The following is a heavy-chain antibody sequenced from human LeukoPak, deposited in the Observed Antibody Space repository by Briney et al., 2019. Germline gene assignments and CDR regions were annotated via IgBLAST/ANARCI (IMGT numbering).Heavy chain of an antibody. J-gene: IGHJ4*02. D-gene: IGHD2-21*02. CDR1: GYTFTGYY. Sequence: ASVKVSCKASGYTFTGYYMHWVRRAPGQGLEWMGWINPNSGGTNYAQKFQGRVTMTRDTSISTAYMELSRLRSDDTAVYYCARAHIVVVTATDFDYWGQGTLVTVSS. CDR3: ARAHIVVVTATDFDY. V-gene: IGHV1-2*02. CDR2: INPNSGGT.